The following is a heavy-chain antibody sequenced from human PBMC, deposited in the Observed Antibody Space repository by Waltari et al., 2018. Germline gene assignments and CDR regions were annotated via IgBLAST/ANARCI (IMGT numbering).Heavy chain of an antibody. V-gene: IGHV3-7*01. Sequence: EVRLVESGGGLVQPVGSLRLSCAVSGFTLSSHWMSWILQAPGKGPEWLANIRPDGSEEFYVDSVRGRFTISRDNAKSSLFLQMHSLRAEDTALYYCARDRAYGFDLWGQGTVVTVSS. J-gene: IGHJ3*01. CDR3: ARDRAYGFDL. CDR1: GFTLSSHW. CDR2: IRPDGSEE.